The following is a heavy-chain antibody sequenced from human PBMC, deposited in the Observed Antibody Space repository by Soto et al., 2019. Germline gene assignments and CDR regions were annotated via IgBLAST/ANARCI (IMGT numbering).Heavy chain of an antibody. Sequence: EVQLVESGGGLVKPGGSLRLSCAASGFTFSSYSMNWVRQAPGKGLEWVSSISSSSSYIYYADSVKGRFTISRDNAKNSLYLQMNSLRAEDTAVYYCAREGTTVTTYYFDYWGQGTLVTVSS. D-gene: IGHD4-17*01. CDR1: GFTFSSYS. CDR2: ISSSSSYI. CDR3: AREGTTVTTYYFDY. V-gene: IGHV3-21*01. J-gene: IGHJ4*02.